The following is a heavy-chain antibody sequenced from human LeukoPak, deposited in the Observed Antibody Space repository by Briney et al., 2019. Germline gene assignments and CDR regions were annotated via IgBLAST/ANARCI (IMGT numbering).Heavy chain of an antibody. CDR3: SRYDSDTGDFDP. D-gene: IGHD3-10*01. V-gene: IGHV4-39*07. CDR1: GGSISGSTSY. CDR2: LNYSGTT. Sequence: SETLSLTCTVSGGSISGSTSYWGWIRQSPGKGLEWIGLLNYSGTTYYNPSFKSRVSISIDRPRTQFSLKLSSVTAADTAFYYCSRYDSDTGDFDPWGQGTLVTISS. J-gene: IGHJ5*02.